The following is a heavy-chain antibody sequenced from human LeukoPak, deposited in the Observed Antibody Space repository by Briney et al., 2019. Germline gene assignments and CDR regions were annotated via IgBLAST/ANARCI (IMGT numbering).Heavy chain of an antibody. J-gene: IGHJ4*02. CDR3: ARHCSGGSCYSGLADY. D-gene: IGHD2-15*01. V-gene: IGHV5-51*01. CDR1: GYSFTRYW. Sequence: ESLKSSCKGSGYSFTRYWIRWVGQIPWKGVDWMGMVYPGDSDTRYSPSFQGQVAVSADKSISTDYLRWSSLKASDTAMYYCARHCSGGSCYSGLADYWGQGTLVTVSS. CDR2: VYPGDSDT.